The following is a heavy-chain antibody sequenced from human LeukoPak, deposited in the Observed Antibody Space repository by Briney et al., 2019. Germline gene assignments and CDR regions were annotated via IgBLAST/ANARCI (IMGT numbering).Heavy chain of an antibody. CDR1: GGSISSSNYY. J-gene: IGHJ4*02. V-gene: IGHV4-39*07. Sequence: SETLSLTCIVSGGSISSSNYYWGWIRQSPGKGLEWIGSIYSRGSTYYNPSLKSRVIVSSDMSKNQFSLMLNSVTAADTAVYYCARDRPGISIDYWGQGTLVTVSS. CDR2: IYSRGST. CDR3: ARDRPGISIDY. D-gene: IGHD2-15*01.